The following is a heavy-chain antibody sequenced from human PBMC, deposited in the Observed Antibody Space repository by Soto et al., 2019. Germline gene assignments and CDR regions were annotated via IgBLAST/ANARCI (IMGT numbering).Heavy chain of an antibody. CDR1: GFTLRDYY. D-gene: IGHD1-20*01. J-gene: IGHJ4*02. V-gene: IGHV3-11*01. Sequence: GGSLRLSCAASGFTLRDYYMSWIRQAPGKGLEWVSYISSSGSTIYYADSVKGRFTISRDNAKNSLYLQMNSLRAEDTAVYYCARTHPRITGTTCPFFDYWGQGTLVTVS. CDR2: ISSSGSTI. CDR3: ARTHPRITGTTCPFFDY.